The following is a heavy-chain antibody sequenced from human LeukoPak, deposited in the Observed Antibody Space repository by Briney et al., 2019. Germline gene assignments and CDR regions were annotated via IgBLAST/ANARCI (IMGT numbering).Heavy chain of an antibody. J-gene: IGHJ5*02. V-gene: IGHV3-15*01. CDR2: IKSKSDGGAI. D-gene: IGHD1-1*01. CDR3: TIAWKAGRFDP. Sequence: GGSLRLSCEASGFSFRDTWMSWVRQAPGKGLEWVGRIKSKSDGGAIDYAAPVKGRFTISRDDSKNTLSLQMNSLKIEDTAMYYCTIAWKAGRFDPWGQGTLVTVSS. CDR1: GFSFRDTW.